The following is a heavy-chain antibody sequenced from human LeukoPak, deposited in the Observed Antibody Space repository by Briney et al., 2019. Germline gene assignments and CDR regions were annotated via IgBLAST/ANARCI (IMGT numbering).Heavy chain of an antibody. J-gene: IGHJ3*02. CDR1: GGSISSGDYY. Sequence: SETLSLTCTVSGGSISSGDYYWSWIRQPPGKGLEWIGYIYYSGSTYYNPSLKGRVTISVDTSKNQFSLKLSSVTAADTAVYYCARDAGIAARPYAFDIWGQGTMVTVSS. CDR2: IYYSGST. CDR3: ARDAGIAARPYAFDI. D-gene: IGHD6-6*01. V-gene: IGHV4-30-4*08.